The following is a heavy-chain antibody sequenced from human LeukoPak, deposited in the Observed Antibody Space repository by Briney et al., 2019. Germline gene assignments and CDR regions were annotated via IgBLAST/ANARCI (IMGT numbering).Heavy chain of an antibody. CDR3: ARDIGGYDPPYFDY. J-gene: IGHJ4*02. CDR2: IIPIFGTA. CDR1: GGTFSSYA. V-gene: IGHV1-69*13. D-gene: IGHD5-12*01. Sequence: SVKVSCKASGGTFSSYAISWVRQAPGQGLEWMGGIIPIFGTANYAQKFQGRVTITADEPTSTAYMELSSLRSEDTAVYYCARDIGGYDPPYFDYWGQGTLVTVSS.